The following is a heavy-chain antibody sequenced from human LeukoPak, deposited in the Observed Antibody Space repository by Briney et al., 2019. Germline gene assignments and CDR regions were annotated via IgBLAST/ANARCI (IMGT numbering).Heavy chain of an antibody. V-gene: IGHV4-59*01. CDR2: IYYSGST. CDR3: ARTPWIQDAFDI. Sequence: PSETLSLTCTVSGGSINSYYWSWIRQPPGKGLEWIGYIYYSGSTNYNPSLKSRVTISVDTSKNRFSLKLSSVTAADTAVYYCARTPWIQDAFDIWGQGTMVTVSS. CDR1: GGSINSYY. D-gene: IGHD5-18*01. J-gene: IGHJ3*02.